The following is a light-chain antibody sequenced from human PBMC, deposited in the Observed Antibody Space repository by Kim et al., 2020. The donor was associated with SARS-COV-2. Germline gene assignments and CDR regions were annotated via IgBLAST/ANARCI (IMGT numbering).Light chain of an antibody. J-gene: IGKJ1*01. Sequence: SVGERVTITCRASQSSSSYLNWYQQKPGKAPKLLIYAASSLQSGVSSRFSGSGSGTDFTLTISSLQPEDFASYYCQQSYSTPPRTFGQGTKVEIK. CDR3: QQSYSTPPRT. CDR2: AAS. V-gene: IGKV1-39*01. CDR1: QSSSSY.